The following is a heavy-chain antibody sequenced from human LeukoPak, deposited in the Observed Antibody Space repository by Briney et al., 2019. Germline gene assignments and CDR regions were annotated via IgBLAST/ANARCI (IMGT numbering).Heavy chain of an antibody. CDR1: GGSISSYY. D-gene: IGHD3-16*01. Sequence: SETLSLTCTVSGGSISSYYWSWIRQPPGKGLEWIGYMHFSGSTNYNPSLKDRVTISVDTSKNQFSLKLSSVTAADTAVYYCARAFWGSGIDYWGQGILVIVSS. CDR3: ARAFWGSGIDY. J-gene: IGHJ4*02. V-gene: IGHV4-59*01. CDR2: MHFSGST.